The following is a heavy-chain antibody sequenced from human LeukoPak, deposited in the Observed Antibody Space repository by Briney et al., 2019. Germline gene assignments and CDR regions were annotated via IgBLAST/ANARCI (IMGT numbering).Heavy chain of an antibody. CDR3: AKDLRYNWSTTFLFDY. Sequence: GGSLRLSCAASGFTFSSYGMHWVRQAPGKGLEWVAVIWYDGSNKYYADSVEGRFTISRDNSKNTLYLQMNSLRAEDTAVYYCAKDLRYNWSTTFLFDYWGQGTLVTVSS. CDR2: IWYDGSNK. D-gene: IGHD1-1*01. J-gene: IGHJ4*02. V-gene: IGHV3-33*06. CDR1: GFTFSSYG.